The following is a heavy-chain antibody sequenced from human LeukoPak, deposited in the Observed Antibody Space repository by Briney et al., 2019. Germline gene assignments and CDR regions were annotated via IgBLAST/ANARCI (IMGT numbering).Heavy chain of an antibody. CDR3: ATGLGYYSGGSCSQGGY. CDR2: ISGSGGST. CDR1: GFTFSSYA. J-gene: IGHJ4*02. D-gene: IGHD2-15*01. Sequence: PGGSLRLSCAASGFTFSSYAMSWVRQAPGKGPEWVSAISGSGGSTYYADSVKGRFTISRDNSKNTLYLQMNSLRAEDTAVYYCATGLGYYSGGSCSQGGYWGQGTLVTVSS. V-gene: IGHV3-23*01.